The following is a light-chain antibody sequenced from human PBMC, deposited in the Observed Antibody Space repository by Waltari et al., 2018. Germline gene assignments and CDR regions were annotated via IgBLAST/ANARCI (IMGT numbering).Light chain of an antibody. Sequence: EIVLTQSPGNLSLSPGERATLSCRASQSVSSNFLGWYQQKLGQAPRLLIYGASKRVTGIPDRFSGSGSGTDFTLTISRLEPEDFAVYYCQQYSSSPPSTFGQGTKLEIK. CDR3: QQYSSSPPST. J-gene: IGKJ2*01. V-gene: IGKV3-20*01. CDR2: GAS. CDR1: QSVSSNF.